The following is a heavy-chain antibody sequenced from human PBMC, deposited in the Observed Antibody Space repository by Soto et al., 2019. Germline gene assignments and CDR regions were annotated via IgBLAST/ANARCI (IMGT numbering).Heavy chain of an antibody. Sequence: QVQLVQSGAEVKKPGASVTVSCKASGYTFTSYGLSWVRQAPGQGLEWMGWISAYNGNTNYAQKLQGRVTMTTDTSTSTAYMELRSLRSDDTAVYYCARRWELGFNYYYYFGMDVWGQGTTVTVAS. J-gene: IGHJ6*02. CDR1: GYTFTSYG. CDR2: ISAYNGNT. D-gene: IGHD1-26*01. V-gene: IGHV1-18*04. CDR3: ARRWELGFNYYYYFGMDV.